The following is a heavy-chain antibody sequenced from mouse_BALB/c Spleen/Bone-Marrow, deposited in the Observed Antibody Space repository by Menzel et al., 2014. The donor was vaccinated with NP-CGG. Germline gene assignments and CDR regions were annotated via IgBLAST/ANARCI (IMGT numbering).Heavy chain of an antibody. CDR1: GYSFTGYT. V-gene: IGHV1-18*01. CDR2: INPYNGGT. D-gene: IGHD2-4*01. J-gene: IGHJ1*01. Sequence: VXXXASMXXSCKASGYSFTGYTMNWVKQSHGKNLEWIGLINPYNGGTIYNQKFKGKATLTVDKSSSTAXIELLSLTSEDSAVYYCAGRDYGGYFDVWGAGTTVTVSS. CDR3: AGRDYGGYFDV.